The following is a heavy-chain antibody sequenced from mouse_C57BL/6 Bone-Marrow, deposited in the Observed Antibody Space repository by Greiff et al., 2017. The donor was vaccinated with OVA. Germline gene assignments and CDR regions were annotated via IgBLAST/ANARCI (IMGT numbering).Heavy chain of an antibody. CDR2: ISSGSSTL. CDR1: GFTFSDYG. CDR3: ARAGIGDYWYFDV. D-gene: IGHD3-1*01. V-gene: IGHV5-17*01. Sequence: EVQVVESGGGLVKPGGSLKLSCAASGFTFSDYGMHWVRQAPEKGLEWVAYISSGSSTLYYADTVKGRFTISRDNAKNTLFLQMTSLRSEDTAMYYCARAGIGDYWYFDVWGTGTTVTVSS. J-gene: IGHJ1*03.